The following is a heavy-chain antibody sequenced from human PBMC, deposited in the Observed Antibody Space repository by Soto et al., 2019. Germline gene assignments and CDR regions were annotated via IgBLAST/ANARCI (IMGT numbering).Heavy chain of an antibody. CDR1: GFTFSSYA. J-gene: IGHJ4*02. Sequence: EVQLVESGGVLVQPGGSLRLSCAASGFTFSSYAMHWVRQAPGKGLEYVSAISSNGGSTYYANSVKGRFTISRDNSKNTLYLQMGSLRAEDMAVYYCARDLGRGDDYWGQGTLVTVSS. D-gene: IGHD3-16*01. CDR3: ARDLGRGDDY. V-gene: IGHV3-64*01. CDR2: ISSNGGST.